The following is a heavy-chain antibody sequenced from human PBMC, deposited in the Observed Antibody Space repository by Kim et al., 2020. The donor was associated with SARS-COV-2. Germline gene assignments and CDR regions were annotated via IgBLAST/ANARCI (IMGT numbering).Heavy chain of an antibody. CDR2: SSGSTI. Sequence: SSGSTIYYADSVKGRFTISRDNAKNSLYLQMNSLRAEDTAVYYCASGSRYWGQGTLVTVSS. V-gene: IGHV3-48*03. J-gene: IGHJ4*02. CDR3: ASGSRY.